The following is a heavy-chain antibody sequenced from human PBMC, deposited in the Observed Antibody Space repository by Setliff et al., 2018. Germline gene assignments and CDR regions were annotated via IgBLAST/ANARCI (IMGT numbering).Heavy chain of an antibody. CDR3: ARQARGYYYDSSGYYRASPSYYYMDV. Sequence: PGESLKISCKGSGYSFTSYWIGWVRQMPGKGLEWMGIIYPGDSDTRYSPSFQGQVTISADKSISTAYLQWSSLKASDTAMYYCARQARGYYYDSSGYYRASPSYYYMDVWGKGTTVTVSS. CDR1: GYSFTSYW. V-gene: IGHV5-51*01. D-gene: IGHD3-22*01. CDR2: IYPGDSDT. J-gene: IGHJ6*03.